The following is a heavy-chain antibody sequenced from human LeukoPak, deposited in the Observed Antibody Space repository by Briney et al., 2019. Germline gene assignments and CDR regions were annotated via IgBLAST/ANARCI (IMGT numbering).Heavy chain of an antibody. V-gene: IGHV4-31*03. CDR3: ARRRRYCSGGSCSSTDY. Sequence: SETLSLTCTVSGGSISSGGYYWSWIRQHPGKGLEWIGYIYYSGSTYYNPSLKSRVTISVDTSKNQFSLKLSSVTAADTAVYYCARRRRYCSGGSCSSTDYWGQGTLVTVSS. CDR1: GGSISSGGYY. D-gene: IGHD2-15*01. J-gene: IGHJ4*02. CDR2: IYYSGST.